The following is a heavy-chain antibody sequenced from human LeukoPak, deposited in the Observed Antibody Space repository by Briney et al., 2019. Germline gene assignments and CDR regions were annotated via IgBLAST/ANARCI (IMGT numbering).Heavy chain of an antibody. V-gene: IGHV1-2*02. CDR3: ARDRIAAAGTDTYYFDY. D-gene: IGHD6-13*01. CDR2: INPNSGGT. CDR1: GYTFTGYY. J-gene: IGHJ4*02. Sequence: ASVTVSCKASGYTFTGYYMHWVRQAPGQGLEWMGWINPNSGGTNYAQKFQGRVTMTRDTSISTAYMELSRLRSDDTAVYYCARDRIAAAGTDTYYFDYWGQGTLVTVSS.